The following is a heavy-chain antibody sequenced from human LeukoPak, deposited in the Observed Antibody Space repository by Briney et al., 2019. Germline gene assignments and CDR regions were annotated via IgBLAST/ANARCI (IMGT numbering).Heavy chain of an antibody. CDR2: INHSGST. J-gene: IGHJ4*02. V-gene: IGHV4-34*01. CDR1: GGSFSGYY. Sequence: PSETLSLTCAVYGGSFSGYYWSWIRQPPGKGLEWIGEINHSGSTNYNPSLKSRVTISVDTSKNQFSLKLSSVTAADTAVYYCARDSTSSSWQYFYYWGQGTLVTVSS. D-gene: IGHD6-13*01. CDR3: ARDSTSSSWQYFYY.